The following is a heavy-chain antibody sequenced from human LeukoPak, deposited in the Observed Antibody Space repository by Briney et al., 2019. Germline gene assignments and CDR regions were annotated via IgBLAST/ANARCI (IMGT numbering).Heavy chain of an antibody. D-gene: IGHD5-24*01. J-gene: IGHJ4*02. CDR3: ASRRDGDNSNS. Sequence: PGGSLRLSCAVSGFTVSTYYMSWVRQAPGKGLEWFSLLDVAGDTYYADSVKGRFTISRDISKNTLYLQMNYLRAEDTAVYFCASRRDGDNSNSWGQGTLVTVSS. CDR1: GFTVSTYY. CDR2: LDVAGDT. V-gene: IGHV3-53*01.